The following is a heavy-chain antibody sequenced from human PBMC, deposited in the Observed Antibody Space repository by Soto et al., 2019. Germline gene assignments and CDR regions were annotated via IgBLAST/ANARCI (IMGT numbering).Heavy chain of an antibody. CDR2: IFHSGST. CDR1: GGSISSGNSYS. J-gene: IGHJ5*02. D-gene: IGHD3-16*01. V-gene: IGHV4-30-2*01. CDR3: ARAVAPYLGTWFDP. Sequence: QLQLQESGSGLVKPSQTLSLTCAVSGGSISSGNSYSWSWIRQPPGKGLEWIGSIFHSGSTSYNPSLKGRVTMSVDKSKNQFSLNLSSVTAADMAVYYCARAVAPYLGTWFDPWGQGTLVIVSS.